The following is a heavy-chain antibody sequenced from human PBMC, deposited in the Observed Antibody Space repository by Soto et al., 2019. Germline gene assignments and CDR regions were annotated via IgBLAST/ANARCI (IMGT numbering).Heavy chain of an antibody. Sequence: ASVKVSCKASGYTFTSYAMHWVRQAPGQRLEWMGWINAGNGNTKYSQKFQGRVTITRDTSARTAYMELSSLRSEDTAVYYCARDYGGTTPVFDYWGQGTPATVSS. J-gene: IGHJ4*02. CDR2: INAGNGNT. V-gene: IGHV1-3*01. CDR3: ARDYGGTTPVFDY. CDR1: GYTFTSYA. D-gene: IGHD4-17*01.